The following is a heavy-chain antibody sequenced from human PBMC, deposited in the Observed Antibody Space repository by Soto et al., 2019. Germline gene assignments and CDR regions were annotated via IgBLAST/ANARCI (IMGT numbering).Heavy chain of an antibody. CDR1: GYTLTSYG. D-gene: IGHD3-16*01. J-gene: IGHJ6*02. CDR2: INGYTGNT. Sequence: ASVKVSCKASGYTLTSYGLSWVRQAPGQGLEWMGWINGYTGNTNYAQKFQGRVTMTTDTSTNTAYLDLWTLISDDTAVYYCARSWVTGKGGIDVWGQGTTVTVSS. V-gene: IGHV1-18*01. CDR3: ARSWVTGKGGIDV.